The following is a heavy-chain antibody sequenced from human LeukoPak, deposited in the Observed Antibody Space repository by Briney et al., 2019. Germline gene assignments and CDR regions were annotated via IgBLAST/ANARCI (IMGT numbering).Heavy chain of an antibody. CDR1: GFTFRRYG. CDR3: AKVDNWKYGHHDY. V-gene: IGHV3-23*01. J-gene: IGHJ4*02. Sequence: GGSLRLSCAASGFTFRRYGMSWVRQAPGKVLEGVSGISPGGDTTYYADSVKGRFTISRDNSKYTLSLQMNSLRAEDTAVYHCAKVDNWKYGHHDYWGQGTLVTVSS. CDR2: ISPGGDTT. D-gene: IGHD1-1*01.